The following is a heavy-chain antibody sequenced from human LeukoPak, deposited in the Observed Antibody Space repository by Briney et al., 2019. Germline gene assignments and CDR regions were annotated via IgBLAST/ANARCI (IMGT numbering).Heavy chain of an antibody. CDR1: GFTFSDYY. V-gene: IGHV3-11*01. CDR3: ATNRLGYSYGYYSLLYGSLDY. CDR2: ISSSGSTI. J-gene: IGHJ4*02. Sequence: GGSLRLSCAASGFTFSDYYMSWIRQAPGKGLEWVSYISSSGSTIYYADSVKGRFTISRDNAKNSLYLQMNSLRAEDTAVYYCATNRLGYSYGYYSLLYGSLDYWGQGTLVTVSS. D-gene: IGHD5-18*01.